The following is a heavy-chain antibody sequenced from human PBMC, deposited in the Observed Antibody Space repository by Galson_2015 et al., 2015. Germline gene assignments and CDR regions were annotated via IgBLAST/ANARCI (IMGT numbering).Heavy chain of an antibody. Sequence: SLRLSCAASGFTFSSYAMSWVRQAPGKGLEWVALIWYDGSNQYYADSVKGRFTISRDNSKNTLYLQMSSLRAEDTAVYYCARDRATYSDYWGQGTLLTVSS. CDR1: GFTFSSYA. D-gene: IGHD5-12*01. CDR2: IWYDGSNQ. CDR3: ARDRATYSDY. V-gene: IGHV3-33*08. J-gene: IGHJ4*02.